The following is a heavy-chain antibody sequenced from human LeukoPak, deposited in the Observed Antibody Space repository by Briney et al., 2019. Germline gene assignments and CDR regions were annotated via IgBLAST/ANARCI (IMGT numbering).Heavy chain of an antibody. V-gene: IGHV3-7*03. J-gene: IGHJ4*02. CDR2: IKQDGTEK. CDR1: GVTFSSYW. CDR3: ASLAYSFDY. Sequence: HAGGSLRLSCVASGVTFSSYWMSWVRQAPGKGLEWVANIKQDGTEKYYVDSVKGRFTLSRDNAKDSLYMQMTTLRDEATAMYYCASLAYSFDYWGQGTLVTVSS.